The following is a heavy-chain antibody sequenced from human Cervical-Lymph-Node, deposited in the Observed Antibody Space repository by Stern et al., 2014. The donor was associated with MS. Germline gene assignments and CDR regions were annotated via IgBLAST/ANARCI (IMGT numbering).Heavy chain of an antibody. D-gene: IGHD6-13*01. J-gene: IGHJ4*02. V-gene: IGHV3-33*01. CDR3: ASAYSSSHYYFDY. Sequence: DQLEESGGGVVQPGRSLRLFCAASGFSFSRYAMHWVRQAPGKGLEWVALIWYDGSNPYYADSVTGRFTISRDNFKNTLYLQMNSLRAEDTAVYYCASAYSSSHYYFDYWGQGTLVTVSS. CDR1: GFSFSRYA. CDR2: IWYDGSNP.